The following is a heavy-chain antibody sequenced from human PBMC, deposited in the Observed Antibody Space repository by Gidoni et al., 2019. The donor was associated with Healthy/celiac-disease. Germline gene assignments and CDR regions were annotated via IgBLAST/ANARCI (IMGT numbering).Heavy chain of an antibody. V-gene: IGHV4-39*07. CDR3: ARDDYYDSSALDGWFDP. Sequence: QLQLQESGPGLVKPSETLSLTCTVSGGSISSSSYYWGWIRQPPGKGLEWIGSIYYSGSTYYNPSLKSRVTISVDTSKNQFSLKLSSVTAADTAVYYCARDDYYDSSALDGWFDPWGQGTLVTVSS. J-gene: IGHJ5*02. CDR2: IYYSGST. D-gene: IGHD3-22*01. CDR1: GGSISSSSYY.